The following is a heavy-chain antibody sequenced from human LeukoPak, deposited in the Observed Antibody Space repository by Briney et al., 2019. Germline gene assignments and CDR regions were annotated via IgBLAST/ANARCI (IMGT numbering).Heavy chain of an antibody. J-gene: IGHJ4*02. CDR1: GYSISSGYY. CDR3: ARVSPPEFGYYFDY. D-gene: IGHD3-10*01. Sequence: SETLSLTCTVSGYSISSGYYWGWIRQPPGKGLEWIGSIYYSGSTYYNPSLKSRVTISVDTSKNQFSLKLSSVTAADTAVYYCARVSPPEFGYYFDYWGQGTLVTVSS. V-gene: IGHV4-38-2*02. CDR2: IYYSGST.